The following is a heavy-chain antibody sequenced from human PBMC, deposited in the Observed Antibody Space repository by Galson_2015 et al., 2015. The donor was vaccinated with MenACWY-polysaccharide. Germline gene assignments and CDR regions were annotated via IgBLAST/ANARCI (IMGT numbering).Heavy chain of an antibody. CDR2: SGSTI. Sequence: SGSTIYYADSVKGRFTISRDNSKNTLYLQMNSLRAEDTAVYYCAKVRGVAGTGNFQHWGQGTLVTVSS. V-gene: IGHV3-23*01. D-gene: IGHD6-19*01. CDR3: AKVRGVAGTGNFQH. J-gene: IGHJ1*01.